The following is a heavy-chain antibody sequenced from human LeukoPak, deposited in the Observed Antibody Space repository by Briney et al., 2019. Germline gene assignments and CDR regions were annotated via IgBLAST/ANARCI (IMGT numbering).Heavy chain of an antibody. CDR2: ICYDGSNK. Sequence: GGSLRLSCAASGFTFSSHGMHWVRQAPGKGLEWVAVICYDGSNKYYADSVKGRFTISRDNSKNTLYLQMNSLRAEDTAVYHCAKDRAVAGTQSGFEIWGQGTMVTVSS. CDR3: AKDRAVAGTQSGFEI. J-gene: IGHJ3*02. CDR1: GFTFSSHG. V-gene: IGHV3-33*06. D-gene: IGHD6-19*01.